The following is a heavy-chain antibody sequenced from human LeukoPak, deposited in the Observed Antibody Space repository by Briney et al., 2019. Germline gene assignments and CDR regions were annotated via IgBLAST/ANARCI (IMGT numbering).Heavy chain of an antibody. CDR1: GYTFTGYY. CDR2: INPNSGGT. J-gene: IGHJ4*02. Sequence: ASVKVSCKASGYTFTGYYMHWVPQAPGQGLEWMGRINPNSGGTNYAQKFQGRVTMTRDTSISTAYMELSRLRSDDTAVYYCASSYGSGSYYNGGDFDYWGQGTLVTVSS. D-gene: IGHD3-10*01. V-gene: IGHV1-2*06. CDR3: ASSYGSGSYYNGGDFDY.